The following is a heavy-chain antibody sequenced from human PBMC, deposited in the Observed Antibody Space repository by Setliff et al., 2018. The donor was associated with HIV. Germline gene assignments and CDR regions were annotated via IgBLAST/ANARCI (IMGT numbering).Heavy chain of an antibody. CDR2: IYYSGST. CDR1: GGSISSSSYY. Sequence: PSETLSLTCTVSGGSISSSSYYWGWIRQPPGKGLEWIGSIYYSGSTYYNPSLKSRVTISVDTSKNQFSLKLSSVTAADTAVYYCARQNIHGLLWFGFDPWGQGTLVTVSS. D-gene: IGHD3-10*01. V-gene: IGHV4-39*01. CDR3: ARQNIHGLLWFGFDP. J-gene: IGHJ5*02.